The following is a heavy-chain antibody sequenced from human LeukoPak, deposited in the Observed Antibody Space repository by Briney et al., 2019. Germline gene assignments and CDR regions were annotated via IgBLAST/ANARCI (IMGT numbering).Heavy chain of an antibody. Sequence: SGTLSLTCAVYGGSFSGYYWSWIRQPPGKGLEWIGEINHSGSTNYNPSLKSRVTISVDTSKNQFSLKLSSVTAADTAVYYCARGGLIVVVVAAWYNWFDPWGQGTLVTVSS. J-gene: IGHJ5*02. CDR2: INHSGST. CDR3: ARGGLIVVVVAAWYNWFDP. V-gene: IGHV4-34*01. CDR1: GGSFSGYY. D-gene: IGHD2-15*01.